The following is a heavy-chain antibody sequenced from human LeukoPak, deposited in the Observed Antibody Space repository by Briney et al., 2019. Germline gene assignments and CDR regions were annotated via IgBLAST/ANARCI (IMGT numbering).Heavy chain of an antibody. V-gene: IGHV3-20*04. D-gene: IGHD3-22*01. CDR3: AKGPYDSSGYYYGTASYFDY. CDR1: GFTFDDYG. J-gene: IGHJ4*02. CDR2: INWNGGST. Sequence: PGGSLRLSCAASGFTFDDYGMNWVRQAPGKGLEWVSGINWNGGSTGYADSVKGRFTISRDNAKNSLYLQMNSLRAEDTAVYYCAKGPYDSSGYYYGTASYFDYWGQGTLVTVSS.